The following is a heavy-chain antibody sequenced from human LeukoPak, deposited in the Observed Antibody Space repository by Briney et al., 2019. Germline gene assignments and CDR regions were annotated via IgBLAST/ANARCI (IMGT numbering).Heavy chain of an antibody. V-gene: IGHV3-23*01. Sequence: GGTLRLSCAASGFTFSSYGMSWVRQAPGKGLEWVSAISGSGGSTYYADSVKGRFTISRDNSKNTLYLQMNGLRPEDTAVYYCAKDISGGDCPDYWGQGTLVTVSS. D-gene: IGHD2-21*02. CDR3: AKDISGGDCPDY. CDR1: GFTFSSYG. CDR2: ISGSGGST. J-gene: IGHJ4*02.